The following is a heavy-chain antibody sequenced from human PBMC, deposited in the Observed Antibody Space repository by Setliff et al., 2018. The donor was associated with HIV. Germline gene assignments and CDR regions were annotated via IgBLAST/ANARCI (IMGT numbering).Heavy chain of an antibody. Sequence: GGSLRLSCAVSGFTFISYGMYWVRQAPGKGLEWVAFIRYDGSYRYYADSVKGRFTISRDNSKNTMFLQMNSLRVEDTAIYYCAKMHTAMDPDTFDIWGQGTMVTVS. CDR2: IRYDGSYR. D-gene: IGHD5-18*01. CDR1: GFTFISYG. V-gene: IGHV3-30*02. J-gene: IGHJ3*02. CDR3: AKMHTAMDPDTFDI.